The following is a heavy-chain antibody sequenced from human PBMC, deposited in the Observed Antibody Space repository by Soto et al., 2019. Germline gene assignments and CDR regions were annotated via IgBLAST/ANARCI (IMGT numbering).Heavy chain of an antibody. D-gene: IGHD3-10*01. CDR3: ARRLLWFGESKRSFDY. J-gene: IGHJ4*02. CDR2: INHSGST. V-gene: IGHV4-34*01. CDR1: GGSFSGYY. Sequence: SETLSLTCAVYGGSFSGYYWSWIRQPPGKGLEWIGEINHSGSTNYNPSLKSRVTISVDTSKNQFSLKLSSVTAADTAVYYCARRLLWFGESKRSFDYWGQGTLVTVSS.